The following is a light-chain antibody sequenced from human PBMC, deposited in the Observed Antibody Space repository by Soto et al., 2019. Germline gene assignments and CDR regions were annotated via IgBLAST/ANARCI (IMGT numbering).Light chain of an antibody. CDR1: QSISSY. CDR2: AAS. V-gene: IGKV1-39*01. CDR3: QQSYRNPRT. J-gene: IGKJ1*01. Sequence: DFQITQPPSSLSASVGARVTITCRASQSISSYLNWYQQKPGKAPKLLIYAASSLQSGVPSRFSGSGSGTDFTLTISSLQPEDFATYYCQQSYRNPRTFGLGTKV.